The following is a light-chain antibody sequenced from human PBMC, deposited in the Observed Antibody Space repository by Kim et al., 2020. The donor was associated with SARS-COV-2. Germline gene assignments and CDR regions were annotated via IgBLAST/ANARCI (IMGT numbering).Light chain of an antibody. V-gene: IGLV1-44*01. CDR2: NSN. CDR3: STWDDTLNGLL. CDR1: SSNSGTNS. J-gene: IGLJ3*02. Sequence: GQNVTSSCSGSSSNSGTNSVNWYQQLPGAAPKLVIYNSNQRPSGVPDRFSGSKSGTSASLAISGLQSEDGSHYHCSTWDDTLNGLLFGGGTKLTVL.